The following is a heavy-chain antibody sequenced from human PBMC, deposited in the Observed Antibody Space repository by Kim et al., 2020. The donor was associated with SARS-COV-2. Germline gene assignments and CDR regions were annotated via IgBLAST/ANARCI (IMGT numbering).Heavy chain of an antibody. J-gene: IGHJ6*03. CDR3: ARSLGYCSKGVCYGNNYY. Sequence: GGSLRLSCAASGFTVRSNCLSWVRQAPGKGLEWVSVTDNGGGTYYADSVKGRFTISRDNSKNTLYVQMNSLTAEDTAVYYCARSLGYCSKGVCYGNNYY. V-gene: IGHV3-66*01. CDR2: TDNGGGT. D-gene: IGHD2-8*01. CDR1: GFTVRSNC.